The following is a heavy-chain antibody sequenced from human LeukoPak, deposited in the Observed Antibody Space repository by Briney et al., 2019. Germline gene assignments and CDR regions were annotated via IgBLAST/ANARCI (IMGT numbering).Heavy chain of an antibody. J-gene: IGHJ4*02. Sequence: PSETLSLTCTVSGGSISSSTYHWGWIRQPPRKGLEWIGSIYYSGSTYYNPSLKSRVTISVDTSKNQFSLKLSSVTAADTAVYYCAREKTFGGSYYYFDYWGQGTLVTVSS. CDR3: AREKTFGGSYYYFDY. CDR2: IYYSGST. D-gene: IGHD1-26*01. CDR1: GGSISSSTYH. V-gene: IGHV4-39*07.